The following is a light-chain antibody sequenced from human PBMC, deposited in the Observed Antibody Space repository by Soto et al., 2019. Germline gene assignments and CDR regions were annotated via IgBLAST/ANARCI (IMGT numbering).Light chain of an antibody. J-gene: IGKJ4*01. Sequence: EIVMTQSPATLSVSPGERATLCCRASQRVSSNLAWYQQKPGQVPRLLIYGSSTRATGIPARFSGSGSETEFTLTISSLQSEDFAVYYCQQYNDWPLTFGGGTNVEIK. V-gene: IGKV3-15*01. CDR2: GSS. CDR3: QQYNDWPLT. CDR1: QRVSSN.